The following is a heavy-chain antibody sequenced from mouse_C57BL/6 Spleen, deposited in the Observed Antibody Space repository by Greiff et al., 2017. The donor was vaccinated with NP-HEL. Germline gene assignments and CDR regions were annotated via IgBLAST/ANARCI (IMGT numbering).Heavy chain of an antibody. Sequence: VQLQQSGAELARPGASVKMSCKASGYTFTSYTMHWVKQRPGQGLEWIGYINPSSGYTKYNQKFKDKATLTADKSSSTAYMQLSSLTSEDSAVYYCARLEANWGAMDYWGQGTSVNVSS. CDR3: ARLEANWGAMDY. CDR1: GYTFTSYT. D-gene: IGHD4-1*01. CDR2: INPSSGYT. J-gene: IGHJ4*01. V-gene: IGHV1-4*01.